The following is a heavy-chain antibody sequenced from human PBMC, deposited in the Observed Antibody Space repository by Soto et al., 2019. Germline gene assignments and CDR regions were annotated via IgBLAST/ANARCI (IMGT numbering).Heavy chain of an antibody. V-gene: IGHV4-4*02. CDR1: GGSISSSNW. CDR3: ARAPSTTPYYYYGMDV. Sequence: PSETLSLTCAVSGGSISSSNWWSWVRQPPGKGLGWIGEIYHSGSTNYNPSLKSRVTISVDKSKNQFSLKLSSVTAADTAVYYCARAPSTTPYYYYGMDVWGQGTTVTVSS. J-gene: IGHJ6*02. CDR2: IYHSGST. D-gene: IGHD2-15*01.